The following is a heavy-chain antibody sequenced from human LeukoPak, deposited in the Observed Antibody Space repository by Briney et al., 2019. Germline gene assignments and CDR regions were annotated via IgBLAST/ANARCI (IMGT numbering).Heavy chain of an antibody. J-gene: IGHJ4*02. Sequence: SETLSLTCTVSGGSISSYYWSWIRQPPGKGLEWIGYIYSSGSTNYNPSLKSRVTISVDTSKNQFSLKLSSVTAADTAVYYCARDLGGVSYDYWGQGTLVTVSS. D-gene: IGHD3-16*02. V-gene: IGHV4-59*01. CDR3: ARDLGGVSYDY. CDR1: GGSISSYY. CDR2: IYSSGST.